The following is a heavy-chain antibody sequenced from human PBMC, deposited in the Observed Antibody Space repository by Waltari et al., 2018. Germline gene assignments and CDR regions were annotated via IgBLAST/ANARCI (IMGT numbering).Heavy chain of an antibody. CDR3: AAGEVPAVWFDP. CDR2: VVVGSGNT. CDR1: GFTFTSSA. J-gene: IGHJ5*02. V-gene: IGHV1-58*02. D-gene: IGHD2-2*01. Sequence: QMQLVQSGPEVKKPGTSVKVSCKASGFTFTSSAMQWVRQARGQVLGWIGWVVVGSGNTNYAQKLQERVTMTRDRSTSTGYMELSSLRSEDTAVYYLAAGEVPAVWFDPWGQGTRVTVSS.